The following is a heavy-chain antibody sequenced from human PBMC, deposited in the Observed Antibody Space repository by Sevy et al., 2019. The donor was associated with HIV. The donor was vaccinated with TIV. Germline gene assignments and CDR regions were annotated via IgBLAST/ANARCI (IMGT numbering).Heavy chain of an antibody. CDR2: ISGSHGST. CDR3: AKDYYGVNSNFDY. V-gene: IGHV3-23*01. Sequence: GGSLRLSCAASGFTFSSYAMSWVRQAPGKGLEWVSGISGSHGSTYYADSVKGRFTISRDNSKNTLYLQMNSLRAEDTAVYYCAKDYYGVNSNFDYWGQGTLVTVSS. J-gene: IGHJ4*02. D-gene: IGHD4-17*01. CDR1: GFTFSSYA.